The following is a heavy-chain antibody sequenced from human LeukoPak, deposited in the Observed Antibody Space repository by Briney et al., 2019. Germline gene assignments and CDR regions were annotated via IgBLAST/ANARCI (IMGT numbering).Heavy chain of an antibody. J-gene: IGHJ5*02. CDR1: GGSFSGYY. CDR3: ARGRLRSGYYRPNWFDP. Sequence: SETLSLTCAVYGGSFSGYYWSWIRQPPGKGLEWIGEINHSGSTNYNPSLKSQVTISVDTSKNQFSLKLSSVTSADTAVYYCARGRLRSGYYRPNWFDPWGQGTLVTVSS. V-gene: IGHV4-34*01. CDR2: INHSGST. D-gene: IGHD3-3*01.